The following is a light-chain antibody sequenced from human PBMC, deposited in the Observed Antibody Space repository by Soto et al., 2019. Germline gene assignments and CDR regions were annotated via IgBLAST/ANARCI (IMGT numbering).Light chain of an antibody. CDR3: EQYSSSPRT. Sequence: EIVLTQSPGTLSLSPGERATLSCRASQSVSSNYLAWYQQKPGQAPRLLIYSVSSRATGIPDRFSGSGSGTDFTLTISRLEPEDFAVYYCEQYSSSPRTFGQGTKVDIK. CDR2: SVS. CDR1: QSVSSNY. J-gene: IGKJ1*01. V-gene: IGKV3-20*01.